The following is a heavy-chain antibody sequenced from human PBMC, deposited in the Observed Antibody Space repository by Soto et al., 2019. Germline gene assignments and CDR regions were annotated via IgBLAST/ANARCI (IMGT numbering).Heavy chain of an antibody. Sequence: EVQLEESGGGSVQLGESLRVSCVASGFSFRNQWMHWVRQVAGKGLVWVSRINGDGTRSSYADLVKGRFTVSRDNARNLLFLQLNSLTVDDSGVYHCARGGATGRGDAIDMWGPGTTVAVTS. CDR2: INGDGTRS. J-gene: IGHJ3*02. D-gene: IGHD3-10*01. CDR1: GFSFRNQW. V-gene: IGHV3-74*01. CDR3: ARGGATGRGDAIDM.